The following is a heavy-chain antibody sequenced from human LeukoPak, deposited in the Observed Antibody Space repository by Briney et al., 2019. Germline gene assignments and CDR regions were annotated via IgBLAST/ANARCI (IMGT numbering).Heavy chain of an antibody. V-gene: IGHV3-21*01. CDR2: ISYSSIHI. J-gene: IGHJ4*02. Sequence: GGSLRLSCAASGFTFSSYSMNWVRQAPGKGLEWVSSISYSSIHIYYADSVKGRFTISRDNAKKSLYLQMNSLRAEDTAVYYCARGTNVVPAAAINDFWGQGTLVTVSS. D-gene: IGHD2-2*01. CDR3: ARGTNVVPAAAINDF. CDR1: GFTFSSYS.